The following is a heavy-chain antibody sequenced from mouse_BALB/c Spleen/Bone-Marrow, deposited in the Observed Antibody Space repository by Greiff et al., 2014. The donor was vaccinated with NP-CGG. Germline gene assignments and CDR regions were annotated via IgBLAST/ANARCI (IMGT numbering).Heavy chain of an antibody. CDR1: GYAISSYW. Sequence: QVQLQQPGAELVRPGSSVKISCKASGYAISSYWMNWVKQRPGQGLEWIGQNYPGDGDTNYNGKFKGKATLTEDNSSSTAYMQINSLTSDDSAVYFCARGRGWYLDYWGQGTSLTVTS. CDR3: ARGRGWYLDY. D-gene: IGHD2-3*01. CDR2: NYPGDGDT. V-gene: IGHV1-80*01. J-gene: IGHJ2*02.